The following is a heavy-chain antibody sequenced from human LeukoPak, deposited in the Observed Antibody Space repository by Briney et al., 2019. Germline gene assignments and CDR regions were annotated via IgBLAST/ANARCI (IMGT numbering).Heavy chain of an antibody. CDR1: GFTVRSKY. CDR2: IYSGGST. CDR3: ARGHRSLSDDAFDI. V-gene: IGHV3-53*01. J-gene: IGHJ3*02. Sequence: GSLRLSCAASGFTVRSKYLSWVRQAPGKGLEWAPVIYSGGSTYYADSVKGRFTISRDNSKNTLYLQMNSLRAEDTAVYYCARGHRSLSDDAFDIWGQGTMVTVSS.